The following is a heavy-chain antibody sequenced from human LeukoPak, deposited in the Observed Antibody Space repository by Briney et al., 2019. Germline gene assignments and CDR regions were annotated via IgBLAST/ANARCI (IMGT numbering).Heavy chain of an antibody. CDR2: IRSKAYGGTT. D-gene: IGHD3-3*01. CDR3: TRPIWSGYYKWYFQH. CDR1: GFTFGDYA. V-gene: IGHV3-49*04. J-gene: IGHJ1*01. Sequence: GGSLRLSCTASGFTFGDYAMSWVRQAPGKGLEWGGFIRSKAYGGTTEYAASVKGRFTISRDDSKSIAYLQMNSLKTEDTAVYYCTRPIWSGYYKWYFQHWGQGTLVTVSS.